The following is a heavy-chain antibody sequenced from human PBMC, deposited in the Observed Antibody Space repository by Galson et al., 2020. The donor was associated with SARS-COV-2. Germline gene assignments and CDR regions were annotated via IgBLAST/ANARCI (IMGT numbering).Heavy chain of an antibody. Sequence: ASVKVSCKASGYTFTGYYMHWVRQAPGQGLEWMGWINPNSGGTNYAQKFQGRVTMTRDTSISTAYMELSRPRSDDTAVYYCARDYYDSSGYYVNYWGQGTLVTVSS. CDR2: INPNSGGT. CDR3: ARDYYDSSGYYVNY. CDR1: GYTFTGYY. J-gene: IGHJ4*02. D-gene: IGHD3-22*01. V-gene: IGHV1-2*02.